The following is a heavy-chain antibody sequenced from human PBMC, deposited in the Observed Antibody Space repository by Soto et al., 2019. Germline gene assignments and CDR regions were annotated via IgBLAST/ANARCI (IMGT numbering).Heavy chain of an antibody. Sequence: GESLKISCKGSGYSFTSYWISWVRQMPGKGLEWMGRIDPSDSYTNYSPSFQGHVTISADKSISTAYLQWSSLKASDTAMYYCASSKTKYYYILTGYYKCVAFDIWGQRTMVTVSS. CDR3: ASSKTKYYYILTGYYKCVAFDI. V-gene: IGHV5-10-1*01. CDR1: GYSFTSYW. CDR2: IDPSDSYT. J-gene: IGHJ3*02. D-gene: IGHD3-9*01.